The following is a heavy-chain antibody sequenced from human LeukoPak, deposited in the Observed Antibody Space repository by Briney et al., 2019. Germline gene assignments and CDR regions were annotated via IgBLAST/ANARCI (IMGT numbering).Heavy chain of an antibody. J-gene: IGHJ6*02. Sequence: GRSLRLSCAASGFTFSSYGMHWVRQAPGKGLEWVAVIWYDGSNKHYADSVKGRFTISRDNSKNTLYLQMNSLRAEDTAVYYCARDRDVALGRSYYGMDVWGQGTTVTVSS. CDR3: ARDRDVALGRSYYGMDV. CDR1: GFTFSSYG. D-gene: IGHD2-21*01. CDR2: IWYDGSNK. V-gene: IGHV3-33*01.